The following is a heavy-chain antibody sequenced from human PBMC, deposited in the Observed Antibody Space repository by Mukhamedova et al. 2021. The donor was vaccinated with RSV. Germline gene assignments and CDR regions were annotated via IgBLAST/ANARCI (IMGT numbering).Heavy chain of an antibody. Sequence: EWVSVIYSGGSTYYADSVKGRFTISRDNSKNTLYLQMNSLRAEDTAVYYCAREKAGAVPFDIWGQGTMVTVSS. D-gene: IGHD6-19*01. CDR2: IYSGGST. J-gene: IGHJ3*02. V-gene: IGHV3-53*01. CDR3: AREKAGAVPFDI.